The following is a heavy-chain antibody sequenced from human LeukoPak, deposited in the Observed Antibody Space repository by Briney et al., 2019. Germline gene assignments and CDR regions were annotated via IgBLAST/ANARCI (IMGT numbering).Heavy chain of an antibody. CDR1: GYTFTSYD. D-gene: IGHD6-13*01. V-gene: IGHV1-8*01. J-gene: IGHJ4*02. Sequence: ASVKVSCKASGYTFTSYDINWVRQATGQGLEWMGWMNPNSGNTGYAQKLQGRVTMTTDTSTSTAYMELRSLRSDDTAVYYCARDRIAAAGNDYWGQGTLVTVSS. CDR3: ARDRIAAAGNDY. CDR2: MNPNSGNT.